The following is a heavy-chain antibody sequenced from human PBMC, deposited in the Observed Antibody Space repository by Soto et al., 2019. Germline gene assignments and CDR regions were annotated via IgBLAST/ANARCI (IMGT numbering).Heavy chain of an antibody. D-gene: IGHD5-12*01. CDR1: GGIFSSFA. Sequence: QVQLVQSGAEVKKPGSSVKVSCKASGGIFSSFAISWVRQAPGQGLDWMGGIIPIFGSVNYAQKFQGRVTITADESTSTAYMELSSLRSEDTAVYYCARRGYNGHNWFDPWGQGTLVTVSS. CDR3: ARRGYNGHNWFDP. V-gene: IGHV1-69*12. J-gene: IGHJ5*02. CDR2: IIPIFGSV.